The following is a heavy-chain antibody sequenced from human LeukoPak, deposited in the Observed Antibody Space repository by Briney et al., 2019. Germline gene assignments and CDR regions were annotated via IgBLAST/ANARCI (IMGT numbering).Heavy chain of an antibody. D-gene: IGHD6-13*01. CDR1: GFTFSSYA. CDR3: ARTRYSSSFDEY. V-gene: IGHV3-23*01. CDR2: ISGSGGST. Sequence: PGGSLRLSCAASGFTFSSYAMSWVRQAPGKGLEWVSAISGSGGSTYYADSVKGRFTISRDNSKNTLYLQMKSLRAEDTAVYFCARTRYSSSFDEYWGQGTLVTVSS. J-gene: IGHJ4*02.